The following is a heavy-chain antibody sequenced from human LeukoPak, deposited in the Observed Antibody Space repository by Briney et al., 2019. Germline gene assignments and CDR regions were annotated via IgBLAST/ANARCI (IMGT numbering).Heavy chain of an antibody. CDR2: IYHSGST. CDR3: ARGDPNAFDI. CDR1: GGSISSGFYS. V-gene: IGHV4-30-2*01. Sequence: PSQTLSLTCAVSGGSISSGFYSWSWIRQPPGTGLEWIGYIYHSGSTYYNPSLKSRVTISVDRSKNQFSLKLSSVTAADTAVYYCARGDPNAFDIWGQGTMVTVSS. D-gene: IGHD2-21*01. J-gene: IGHJ3*02.